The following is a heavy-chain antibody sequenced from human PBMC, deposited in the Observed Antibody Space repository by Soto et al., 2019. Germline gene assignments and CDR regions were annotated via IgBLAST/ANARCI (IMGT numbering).Heavy chain of an antibody. J-gene: IGHJ4*02. CDR3: AKPTPSGDWNYALDY. CDR2: ISGSGGST. CDR1: GFTFSSYA. D-gene: IGHD1-7*01. Sequence: GGSLRLSCAASGFTFSSYAMSWVRQAPGKGLEWVSAISGSGGSTYYADSVKGRFTISRDNSKNTLYLQMNSLRAEDTAVYCCAKPTPSGDWNYALDYWGQGTLVTVSS. V-gene: IGHV3-23*01.